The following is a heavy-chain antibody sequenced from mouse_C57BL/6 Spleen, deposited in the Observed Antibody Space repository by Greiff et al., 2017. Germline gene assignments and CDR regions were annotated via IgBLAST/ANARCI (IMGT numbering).Heavy chain of an antibody. D-gene: IGHD1-1*01. CDR3: ARDRGSSLYWYFDV. V-gene: IGHV5-4*01. CDR1: GFTFSSYA. J-gene: IGHJ1*03. CDR2: ISDGGSYT. Sequence: DVMLVESGGGLVKPGGSLKLSCAASGFTFSSYAMSWVRQTPEKRLEWVATISDGGSYTYYPDNVKGRFTISRDNAKNNLYLQMSHLKSEDTAMYYCARDRGSSLYWYFDVWGTGTTVTVSS.